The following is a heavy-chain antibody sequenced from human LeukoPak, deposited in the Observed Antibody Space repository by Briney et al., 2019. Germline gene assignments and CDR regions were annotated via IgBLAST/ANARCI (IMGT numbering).Heavy chain of an antibody. D-gene: IGHD1-1*01. Sequence: PGGSLRLSCAASGFTFSGFWMHWVRQAPGKGLVWVSRISSDGSSTSYADSVKGRSTISRDNAKNTLYLQMSSLRAEDTAVYYCEREEGVYRNGWFAPGGRGPLV. CDR3: EREEGVYRNGWFAP. CDR1: GFTFSGFW. CDR2: ISSDGSST. J-gene: IGHJ5*02. V-gene: IGHV3-74*01.